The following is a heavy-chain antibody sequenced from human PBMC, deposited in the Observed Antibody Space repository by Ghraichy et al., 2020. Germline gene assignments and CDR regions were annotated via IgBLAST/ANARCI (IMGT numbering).Heavy chain of an antibody. D-gene: IGHD2-15*01. J-gene: IGHJ1*01. V-gene: IGHV3-21*01. CDR3: ARDGGWYLDGD. CDR1: GFTFSSYS. Sequence: GGSLRLSCAASGFTFSSYSMNWVRQAPGKGLEWVSSISSSSSYIYYADSVKGRFTISRDNAKNSLYLQMNSLRAEDTAVYYCARDGGWYLDGDWGQGTLVTVSS. CDR2: ISSSSSYI.